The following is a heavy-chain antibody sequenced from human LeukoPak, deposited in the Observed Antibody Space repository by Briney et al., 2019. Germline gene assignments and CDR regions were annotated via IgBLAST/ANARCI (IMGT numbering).Heavy chain of an antibody. CDR1: GFTFSSYD. J-gene: IGHJ4*02. Sequence: GGSLRLSCAASGFTFSSYDMHWVRQATGKGLEWVSRINSDGFSISYADSVKGRFTVSRDNAKNTLYLQMNSLRAEDTAVYYCARETPRRGETRDGYRWGQGTLVTVSS. CDR3: ARETPRRGETRDGYR. V-gene: IGHV3-74*01. CDR2: INSDGFSI. D-gene: IGHD5-24*01.